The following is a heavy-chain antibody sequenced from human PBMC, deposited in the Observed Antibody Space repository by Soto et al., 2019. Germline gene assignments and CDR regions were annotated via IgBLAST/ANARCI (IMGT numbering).Heavy chain of an antibody. CDR1: GGSISIHY. D-gene: IGHD2-15*01. J-gene: IGHJ6*03. V-gene: IGHV4-4*07. CDR2: MFTSGYN. Sequence: SETLSLTCTVSGGSISIHYWSLIRQPAGKGLEWIGRMFTSGYNNYNPSLKNRVTISIDTSKNQFYLKVTSVTAADTAVYYCAATHDDPSKPYEDHYCINFWGQRTMVTVCS. CDR3: AATHDDPSKPYEDHYCINF.